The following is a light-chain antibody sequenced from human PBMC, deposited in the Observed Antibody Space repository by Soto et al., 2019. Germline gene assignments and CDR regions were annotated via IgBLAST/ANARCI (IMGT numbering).Light chain of an antibody. Sequence: QSALTQPPSASGSPGQSVTISCTGTSSDVGGYNYVSWYQQHPGKVPKLMIYEVSKRPSGGPDRFSGSKSRNTASLTVSGLQAEDEADYYCSSYAGSNTDYVFGTGTKVTVL. J-gene: IGLJ1*01. CDR2: EVS. V-gene: IGLV2-8*01. CDR1: SSDVGGYNY. CDR3: SSYAGSNTDYV.